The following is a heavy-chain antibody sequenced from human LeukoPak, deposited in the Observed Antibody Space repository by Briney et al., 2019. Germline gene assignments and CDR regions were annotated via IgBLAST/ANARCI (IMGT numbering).Heavy chain of an antibody. Sequence: GESLKISCKGSGYTFTNYWIGWVRQIPGKGLEWMGVIFPGDSDTKYNPSFQGQITISVDKSIRNAYLQWGSLKASDTAMSYCARAGLYDILTGLYKGFVGFGPGAQGPRVTVSS. D-gene: IGHD3-9*01. CDR2: IFPGDSDT. CDR3: ARAGLYDILTGLYKGFVGFGP. CDR1: GYTFTNYW. J-gene: IGHJ5*02. V-gene: IGHV5-51*01.